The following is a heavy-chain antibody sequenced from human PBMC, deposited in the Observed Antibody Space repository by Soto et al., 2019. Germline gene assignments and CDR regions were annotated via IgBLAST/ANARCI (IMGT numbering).Heavy chain of an antibody. CDR2: TYYRSRWYN. CDR1: GDSVSSNSAA. CDR3: AISSYYYDSSGYLIGASDY. D-gene: IGHD3-22*01. Sequence: SQTLSLTCVISGDSVSSNSAAWNWIRQSPSRGLEWLGRTYYRSRWYNDYAVSVRSRITVNADTSKNQFSLHLNSVTPEDTAVYYCAISSYYYDSSGYLIGASDYWGQGTLVTVSS. V-gene: IGHV6-1*01. J-gene: IGHJ4*02.